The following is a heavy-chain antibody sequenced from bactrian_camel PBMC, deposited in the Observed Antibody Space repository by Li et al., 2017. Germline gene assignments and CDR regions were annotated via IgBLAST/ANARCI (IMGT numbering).Heavy chain of an antibody. V-gene: IGHV3S1*01. Sequence: HVQLVESGGGLVQPGGSLRVSCAASGFTFSDHWIHWVRQAAGRGLEWLSSISAGDGTIYYDESVKGRFTVSRDNARNMMYLQMNSLKSEDTAVYRCAVGVVPNNYWGQGTQVTVS. CDR2: ISAGDGTI. D-gene: IGHD5*01. CDR1: GFTFSDHW. CDR3: AVGVVPNNY. J-gene: IGHJ4*01.